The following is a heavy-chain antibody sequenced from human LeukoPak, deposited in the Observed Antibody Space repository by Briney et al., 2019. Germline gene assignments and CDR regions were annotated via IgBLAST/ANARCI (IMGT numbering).Heavy chain of an antibody. CDR2: IWYDGSNK. D-gene: IGHD2-21*02. J-gene: IGHJ4*02. CDR3: ARDRSAVTDLDY. V-gene: IGHV3-33*01. Sequence: GGSLRLSCAASGFTFSSYGMPWVRQAPGKGLEWVAVIWYDGSNKYYADSVKGRFTISRDNSKNTLYLQMNSLRAEDAAVYYCARDRSAVTDLDYWGQGTLVTVSS. CDR1: GFTFSSYG.